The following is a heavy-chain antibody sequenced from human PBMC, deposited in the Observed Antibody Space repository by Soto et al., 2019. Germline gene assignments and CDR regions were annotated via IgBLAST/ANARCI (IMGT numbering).Heavy chain of an antibody. CDR3: ARDRESAAAGPYWYFDL. J-gene: IGHJ2*01. V-gene: IGHV1-69*12. D-gene: IGHD6-13*01. Sequence: QVQLVQSGAEVKKPGSSVKVSCKASGGTFSSYAISWVRQAPGQGLEWMGGIIPIFGTANYAQKFQGRVTITADESTSTAYMELSSLRSEDTAVYYCARDRESAAAGPYWYFDLWGRGTLVTVSS. CDR2: IIPIFGTA. CDR1: GGTFSSYA.